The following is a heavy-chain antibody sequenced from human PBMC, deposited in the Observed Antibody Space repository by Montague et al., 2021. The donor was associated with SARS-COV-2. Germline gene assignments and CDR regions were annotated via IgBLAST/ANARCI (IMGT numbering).Heavy chain of an antibody. CDR3: ARNGGAAVPGSLLDMDI. CDR2: IYYLGTT. D-gene: IGHD6-19*01. Sequence: SETLSLTCIVSGGSISGHYWSWVRQTPEKGLEWIGYIYYLGTTNYNPSLKTRVTFSVDTSKNQLSLMLTSVTAADTGVYYCARNGGAAVPGSLLDMDIWGQGTTVTVSS. V-gene: IGHV4-59*11. CDR1: GGSISGHY. J-gene: IGHJ6*02.